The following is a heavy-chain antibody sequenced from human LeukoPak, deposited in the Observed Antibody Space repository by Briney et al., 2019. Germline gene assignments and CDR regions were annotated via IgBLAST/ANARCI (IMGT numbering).Heavy chain of an antibody. CDR2: MNPNSGKT. CDR3: ARAEHYGSGGWGMDV. J-gene: IGHJ6*02. V-gene: IGHV1-8*01. Sequence: ASVKVSCKASGYTFTSYDINWVRQATGQGLEWMGWMNPNSGKTGYAQKFQGRVTMTRNTSISTAYMELSSLRSEDTAVSYCARAEHYGSGGWGMDVWGQGTTVTVSS. D-gene: IGHD3-10*01. CDR1: GYTFTSYD.